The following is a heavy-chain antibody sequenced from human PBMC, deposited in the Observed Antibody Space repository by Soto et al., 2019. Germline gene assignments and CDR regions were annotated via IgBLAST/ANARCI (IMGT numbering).Heavy chain of an antibody. CDR3: ARYCSASSCSSFDY. V-gene: IGHV4-59*01. J-gene: IGHJ4*02. CDR2: IDYSGNT. CDR1: GGSLRSSY. Sequence: PSETLSLTCSVSGGSLRSSYWSWIRQPPGKGLEWIGYIDYSGNTNYNPSLKSRVTISVDTPKNQFSLKLSSVTAADTVVYYCARYCSASSCSSFDYWGQGALVTVSS. D-gene: IGHD2-2*01.